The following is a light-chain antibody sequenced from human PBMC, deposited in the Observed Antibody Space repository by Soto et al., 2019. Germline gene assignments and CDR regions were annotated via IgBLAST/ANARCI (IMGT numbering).Light chain of an antibody. V-gene: IGKV1-33*01. CDR2: AAS. J-gene: IGKJ1*01. CDR1: QDITNS. Sequence: ESPITQSPSSLSASVGDRVTITCQASQDITNSLNWYQQKPGKAPKLLIYAASSLQSGVPSRFSGSGSGTEFTLTISSLHFDDFATYYCQQYDYSRTFGQGAKVDI. CDR3: QQYDYSRT.